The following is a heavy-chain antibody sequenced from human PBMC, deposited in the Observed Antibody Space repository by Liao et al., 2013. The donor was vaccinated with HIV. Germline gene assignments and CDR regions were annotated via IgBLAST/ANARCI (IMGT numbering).Heavy chain of an antibody. J-gene: IGHJ5*02. D-gene: IGHD3-22*01. CDR3: AGVGRRHSVGYSTWLDP. CDR1: GGSISSSSYH. Sequence: QLQLQESGPGLVKPSETLSLTCIVSGGSISSSSYHWAWIRQSPGKGLEWIGTIYYNGETQYNPSLKSRVTMSVDTSKDQFSLKLNSLTAADTALYYCAGVGRRHSVGYSTWLDPWGQGILGHRSPQ. V-gene: IGHV4-39*07. CDR2: IYYNGET.